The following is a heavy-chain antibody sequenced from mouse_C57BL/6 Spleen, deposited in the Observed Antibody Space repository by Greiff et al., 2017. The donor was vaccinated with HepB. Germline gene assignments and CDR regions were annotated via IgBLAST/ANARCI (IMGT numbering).Heavy chain of an antibody. V-gene: IGHV1-82*01. D-gene: IGHD2-3*01. CDR3: ARDDGYYGAMDY. Sequence: VKLQQSGPELVKPGASVKISCKASGYAFSSSWMNWVKQRPGKGLEWIGRIYPGDGDTNYNGKFKGKATLTADKSSSTAYMQLSSLTSEDSAVYFCARDDGYYGAMDYWGQGTSVTVSS. J-gene: IGHJ4*01. CDR1: GYAFSSSW. CDR2: IYPGDGDT.